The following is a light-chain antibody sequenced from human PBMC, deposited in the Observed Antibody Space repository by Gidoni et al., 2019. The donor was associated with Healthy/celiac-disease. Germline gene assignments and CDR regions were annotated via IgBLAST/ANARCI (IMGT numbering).Light chain of an antibody. CDR1: QSISSW. CDR3: QQYNRYSLT. Sequence: IQMPQSPSTLSASVGDRVTITCRASQSISSWLAWYQQKPGTAPKLLIYDASSLESGVPSRFSGSGSGTEFTLTISSLQPDDFATYYCQQYNRYSLTFGGXTKVEIK. V-gene: IGKV1-5*01. CDR2: DAS. J-gene: IGKJ4*01.